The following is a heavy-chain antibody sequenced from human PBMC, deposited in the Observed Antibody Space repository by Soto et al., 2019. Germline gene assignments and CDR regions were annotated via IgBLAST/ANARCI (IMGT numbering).Heavy chain of an antibody. Sequence: QMQLVQSGAKVRMPGASVKLSCQASGYIFIHCFMHWVRQAPGQGLEWMGGINPSSGTTTYAQKFQGRVTVTRDTSTSTVYMELSSLGSGDTAMYYCARSLGETTSLFDYWGQGSLVTVSA. CDR1: GYIFIHCF. J-gene: IGHJ4*02. CDR3: ARSLGETTSLFDY. V-gene: IGHV1-46*01. D-gene: IGHD1-26*01. CDR2: INPSSGTT.